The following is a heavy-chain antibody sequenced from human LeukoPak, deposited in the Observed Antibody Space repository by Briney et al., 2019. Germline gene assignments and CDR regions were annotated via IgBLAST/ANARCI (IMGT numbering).Heavy chain of an antibody. Sequence: SETLSLTCAVYGVSFSGYYWSWIRQPPIKGLEWIGEINHSGSTNYNPSLKSRVTISVDTSKNQFSLKLSSVTAADTAVYYCARGRSPWGHSGSYNYWGQGTLVTVSS. D-gene: IGHD3-10*01. CDR1: GVSFSGYY. CDR3: ARGRSPWGHSGSYNY. V-gene: IGHV4-34*01. J-gene: IGHJ4*02. CDR2: INHSGST.